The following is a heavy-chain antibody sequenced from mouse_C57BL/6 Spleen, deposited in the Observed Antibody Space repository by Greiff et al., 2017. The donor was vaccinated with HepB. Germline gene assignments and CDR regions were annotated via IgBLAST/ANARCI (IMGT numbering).Heavy chain of an antibody. Sequence: QVQLQQSGAELVRPGASVKLSCKASGYTFTDYYINWVKQRPGQGLEWIARIYPGSGNTYYNEKFKGKATLTAEKSSSTAYMQLSSLTSEDSAVYFCARTGLLRIFDYWGQGTTLTVSS. V-gene: IGHV1-76*01. CDR2: IYPGSGNT. CDR1: GYTFTDYY. CDR3: ARTGLLRIFDY. D-gene: IGHD1-1*01. J-gene: IGHJ2*01.